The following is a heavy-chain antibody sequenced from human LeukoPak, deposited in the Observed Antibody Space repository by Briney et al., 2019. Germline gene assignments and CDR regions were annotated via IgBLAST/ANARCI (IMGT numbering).Heavy chain of an antibody. D-gene: IGHD2-2*02. Sequence: GGSLRLSCTASGFTFSSYAMSWVRQAPGKGLEWVSAISCSGRSTYYANSVKGRFTISRDNSENTLYLQMNSLRAEDTAVYYCAGYNCSSTSCYTGGFDYWGQGTLVTVSS. CDR1: GFTFSSYA. V-gene: IGHV3-23*01. J-gene: IGHJ4*02. CDR3: AGYNCSSTSCYTGGFDY. CDR2: ISCSGRST.